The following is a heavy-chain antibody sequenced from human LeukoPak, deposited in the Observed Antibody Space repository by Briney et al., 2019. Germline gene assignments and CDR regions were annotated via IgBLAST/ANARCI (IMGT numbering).Heavy chain of an antibody. CDR2: IRFDGTKT. J-gene: IGHJ6*03. CDR3: AKDGVILAPGESWYMDV. CDR1: KFRFSDYG. D-gene: IGHD3-16*01. V-gene: IGHV3-30*02. Sequence: PGGSLRLSCSASKFRFSDYGMHWFRQAPGKGLEWVAFIRFDGTKTNYAESVRGRFTISRDNSKNTLYLQMNSLRADDTAVFYCAKDGVILAPGESWYMDVWGSGTPVTVSS.